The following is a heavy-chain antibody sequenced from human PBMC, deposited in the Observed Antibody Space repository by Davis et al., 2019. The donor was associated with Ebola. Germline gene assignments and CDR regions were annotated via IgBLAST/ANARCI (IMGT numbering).Heavy chain of an antibody. Sequence: GESLKISCAGSGHSFTNYWKRWLRPMPGRGLLWSGRIEPSDSYTNYSPSFQGHVTISADKSISTAYLQWSSLKASDTAMYYCARRGTIGAIRDDYWGQGTLVTVSS. J-gene: IGHJ4*02. CDR3: ARRGTIGAIRDDY. CDR2: IEPSDSYT. V-gene: IGHV5-10-1*01. D-gene: IGHD1-26*01. CDR1: GHSFTNYW.